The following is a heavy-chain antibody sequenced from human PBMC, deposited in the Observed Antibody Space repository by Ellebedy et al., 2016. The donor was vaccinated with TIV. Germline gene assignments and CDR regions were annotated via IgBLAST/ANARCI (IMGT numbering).Heavy chain of an antibody. V-gene: IGHV3-7*03. CDR2: ITQDGREK. CDR1: GFTFSSYW. J-gene: IGHJ6*02. CDR3: ARDVVVLALYYYYYGMDV. Sequence: GGSLRLXXAASGFTFSSYWMSWVRQAPGKGLEWVANITQDGREKYYVDSVKGRFTISRDNAKNSLYLQMNSLRAEDTAVYYCARDVVVLALYYYYYGMDVWGQGTTVTVSS.